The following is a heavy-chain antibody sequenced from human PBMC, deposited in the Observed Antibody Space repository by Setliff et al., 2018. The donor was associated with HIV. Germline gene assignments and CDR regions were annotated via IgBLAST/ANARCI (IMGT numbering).Heavy chain of an antibody. CDR1: GGSFSGYS. CDR2: INHSGSA. V-gene: IGHV4-34*01. J-gene: IGHJ4*02. Sequence: PSETLSLTCAVYGGSFSGYSWIWIRQPPGKGLEWIGEINHSGSANYNPSLKSRVTISLDTSRNQFSLKLTSMTAADTSVYYCARAVSHVDYWGQGTLVTV. CDR3: ARAVSHVDY.